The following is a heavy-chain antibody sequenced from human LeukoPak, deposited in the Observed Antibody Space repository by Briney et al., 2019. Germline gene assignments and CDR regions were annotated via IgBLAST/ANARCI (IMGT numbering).Heavy chain of an antibody. D-gene: IGHD1-26*01. V-gene: IGHV4-59*08. CDR2: IYYSGST. Sequence: SETLSLTCTVSGVSISSYYWSWIRQPPGKGLEWIGDIYYSGSTNYNPSLKSRVTISVDTSKNQFSLRLSSVTAADTAVYYSARLASGSYGPLTPFDYWGQGTLVTVSS. CDR1: GVSISSYY. CDR3: ARLASGSYGPLTPFDY. J-gene: IGHJ4*02.